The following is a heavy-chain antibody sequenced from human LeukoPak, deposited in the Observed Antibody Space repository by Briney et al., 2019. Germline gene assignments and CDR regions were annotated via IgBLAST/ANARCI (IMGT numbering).Heavy chain of an antibody. CDR1: GFTFSSYA. V-gene: IGHV3-30*01. CDR2: ISYDGSNK. J-gene: IGHJ3*02. CDR3: GRSPSLSIVGATESFDI. Sequence: GRSLRLSCAASGFTFSSYAMHWVRQAPGKGLEWVAVISYDGSNKYYADSVKGRFIISRDNSKNTLYLQMNTLRADDTAVYCCGRSPSLSIVGATESFDIWGQGTMVTVSS. D-gene: IGHD1-26*01.